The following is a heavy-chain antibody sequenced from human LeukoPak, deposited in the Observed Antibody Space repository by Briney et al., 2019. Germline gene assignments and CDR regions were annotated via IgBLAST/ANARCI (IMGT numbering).Heavy chain of an antibody. Sequence: SETLSLTCAVYGGSFSGYYWSWIRQPPGKGLEWIGEINHSGSTNYNPSLKSRVTISVDTSKNQFSLKLSSVTAADTAVHYCASKLRRQWYFDLWGRGTLVTVSS. CDR1: GGSFSGYY. CDR3: ASKLRRQWYFDL. V-gene: IGHV4-34*01. CDR2: INHSGST. D-gene: IGHD6-6*01. J-gene: IGHJ2*01.